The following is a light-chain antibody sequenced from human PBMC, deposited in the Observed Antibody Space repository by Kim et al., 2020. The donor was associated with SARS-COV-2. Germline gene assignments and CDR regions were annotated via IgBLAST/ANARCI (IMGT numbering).Light chain of an antibody. CDR1: SLRSYY. V-gene: IGLV3-19*01. J-gene: IGLJ2*01. Sequence: SSELTQDPAVSVALGQTVRITCQGDSLRSYYASWYQQKPGQAPVLVIYGKNNRPSGFPDRSSGSSSGTTASLTTTGARPEVEVAYYFTPRAALVTTVVFG. CDR2: GKN. CDR3: TPRAALVTTVV.